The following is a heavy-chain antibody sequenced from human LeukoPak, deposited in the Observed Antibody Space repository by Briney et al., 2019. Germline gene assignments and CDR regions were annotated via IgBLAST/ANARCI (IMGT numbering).Heavy chain of an antibody. CDR3: TRAYCGGDCYSGFDY. CDR2: IRSKAYGGTT. J-gene: IGHJ4*02. CDR1: GFTFSSYA. Sequence: PGGSLRFSCAASGFTFSSYAMIWVRQAPGKGLEGVGFIRSKAYGGTTDSAASVKGRFTISRDDSKSIAYLQMNRLKTEATAVYYCTRAYCGGDCYSGFDYWGQGTLVTVSS. V-gene: IGHV3-49*04. D-gene: IGHD2-21*02.